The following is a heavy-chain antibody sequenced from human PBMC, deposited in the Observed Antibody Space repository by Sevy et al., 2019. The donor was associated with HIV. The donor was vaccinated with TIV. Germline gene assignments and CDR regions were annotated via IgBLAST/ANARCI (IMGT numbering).Heavy chain of an antibody. V-gene: IGHV1-69*13. CDR3: ARRGSGWYYFDY. CDR2: IIPIFGTA. CDR1: GGTFSSYA. J-gene: IGHJ4*02. Sequence: ASVKVSCKASGGTFSSYAISWVRQAPGQGLEWMGGIIPIFGTANYAQKFQGRVTITADESTSTAYMELSSLRSEDTAVYYCARRGSGWYYFDYWGQGTLVTVSS. D-gene: IGHD6-19*01.